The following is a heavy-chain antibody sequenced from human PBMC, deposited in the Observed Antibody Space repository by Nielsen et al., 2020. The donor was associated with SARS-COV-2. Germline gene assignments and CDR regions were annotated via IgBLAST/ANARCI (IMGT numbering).Heavy chain of an antibody. V-gene: IGHV3-30*04. CDR1: GFTFSSYA. J-gene: IGHJ4*02. CDR3: ARDLEDEGYGY. CDR2: ISYDGSNK. Sequence: GESLKISCAASGFTFSSYAMHWVRQAPGKGLEWVAVISYDGSNKYYADSVKGRFTISRDNSKNTLYLQMNSLRAEDTAVYYCARDLEDEGYGYWGQGTLVTVSS. D-gene: IGHD5-12*01.